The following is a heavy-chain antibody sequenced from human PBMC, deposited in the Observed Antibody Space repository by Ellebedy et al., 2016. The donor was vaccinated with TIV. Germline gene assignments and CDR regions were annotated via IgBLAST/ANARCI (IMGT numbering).Heavy chain of an antibody. V-gene: IGHV3-30*18. D-gene: IGHD1-26*01. CDR3: AEDRHSGNIDY. CDR1: GFTLSSFC. J-gene: IGHJ4*02. CDR2: IAFDGGNK. Sequence: PGGSLRLSCAASGFTLSSFCMHWVRQAPGKGLEWVAVIAFDGGNKYYADSVKGRFTISRDNSKNTLYLQMNSLSAEDTAVYYCAEDRHSGNIDYWGQGTLVTVSS.